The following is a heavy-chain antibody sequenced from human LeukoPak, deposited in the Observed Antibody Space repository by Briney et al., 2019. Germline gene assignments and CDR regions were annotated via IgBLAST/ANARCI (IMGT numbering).Heavy chain of an antibody. CDR2: INQDGSEK. CDR1: GFIFSTYW. D-gene: IGHD4-17*01. V-gene: IGHV3-7*02. CDR3: ARGHYADYA. Sequence: GGSLRLSCTASGFIFSTYWMNWVRQAPGKGLEWVASINQDGSEKYYVDSVKGRFTISRDNAKHSLYVEMNSLRGEDTAVYYCARGHYADYARGQGNLVTVSS. J-gene: IGHJ4*02.